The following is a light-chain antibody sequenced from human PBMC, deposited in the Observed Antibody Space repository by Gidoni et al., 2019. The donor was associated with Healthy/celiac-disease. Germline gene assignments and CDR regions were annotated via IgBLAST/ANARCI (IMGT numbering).Light chain of an antibody. CDR1: QDISNY. V-gene: IGKV1-33*01. CDR3: QQYDNLPWT. CDR2: DAS. Sequence: DIQMTQSPSSLSASGGDMSTITCQASQDISNYLNWDQQKPGKAPKLLIYDASYLETGVPSRFSGSGSGTDFTFTISRLQPEVIATYYCQQYDNLPWTFGPGTKVEIK. J-gene: IGKJ1*01.